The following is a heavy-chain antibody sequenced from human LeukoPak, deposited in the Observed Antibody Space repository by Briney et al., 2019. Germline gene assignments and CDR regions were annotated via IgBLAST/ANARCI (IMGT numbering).Heavy chain of an antibody. CDR3: AKGGRYYFDSSATGYYIDF. J-gene: IGHJ4*02. V-gene: IGHV3-30-3*01. CDR1: GFTFSSYA. Sequence: GGSLRLSCAASGFTFSSYAMHWVRQAPGKGLEWVAVISYDGSNKYYADSVKGRFTISRDNSQNTLYLQMNSLRVEDTAVYYCAKGGRYYFDSSATGYYIDFWGQGTLVTVSS. CDR2: ISYDGSNK. D-gene: IGHD3-22*01.